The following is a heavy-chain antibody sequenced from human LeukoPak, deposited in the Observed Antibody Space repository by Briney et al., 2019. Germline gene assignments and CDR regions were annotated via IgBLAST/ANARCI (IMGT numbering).Heavy chain of an antibody. D-gene: IGHD3-10*01. Sequence: SVKVSCKASGGTFSNSVISWVRQAPGQGLEWMGGIIPISTTTNYAQKFKGRVTITADDSSSTAYMELTSLRSEDSAVYYCARGTVAEEFYFDYWGQGTLVTVSS. V-gene: IGHV1-69*13. CDR3: ARGTVAEEFYFDY. CDR2: IIPISTTT. J-gene: IGHJ4*02. CDR1: GGTFSNSV.